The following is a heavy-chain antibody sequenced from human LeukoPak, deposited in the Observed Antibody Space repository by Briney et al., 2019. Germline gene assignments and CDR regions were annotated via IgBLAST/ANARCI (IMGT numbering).Heavy chain of an antibody. V-gene: IGHV1-24*01. CDR2: FDPEDGET. CDR3: ATLYYYGSGESL. Sequence: ASVKVSCKVSGYTLTELSMHWVRQARGKGLEWMGGFDPEDGETIYAQKFQGRVTMTEDTSTDTAYMELSSLRSEDTAVYYCATLYYYGSGESLWGQGTLVTVSS. D-gene: IGHD3-10*01. CDR1: GYTLTELS. J-gene: IGHJ4*02.